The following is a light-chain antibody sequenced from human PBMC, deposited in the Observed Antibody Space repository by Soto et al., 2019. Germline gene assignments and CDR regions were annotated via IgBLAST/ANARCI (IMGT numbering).Light chain of an antibody. Sequence: DIQLTHSPSTLSAAVGDSVTITCRASQNIRNLLAWYQQKPGKAPKPLIYDASTLKTGVPSRFSGSGSGSEFNFTITGLQPDDFATYFCQQYNTYATFGQGTRREIK. V-gene: IGKV1-5*01. CDR3: QQYNTYAT. CDR2: DAS. J-gene: IGKJ5*01. CDR1: QNIRNL.